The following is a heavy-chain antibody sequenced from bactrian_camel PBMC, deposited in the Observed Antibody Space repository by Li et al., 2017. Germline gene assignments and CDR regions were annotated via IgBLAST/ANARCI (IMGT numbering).Heavy chain of an antibody. J-gene: IGHJ6*01. CDR1: GFAFNSYY. CDR3: AREPTTEIRGSGAFGY. Sequence: HVQLVESGGGLVQPGGSLRLSCAASGFAFNSYYIHWVRQAPGKGLEWVSAINSGGDTTYSPDSLKGRITVSRDNTKNILYLQMNSLKSEDTALYYCAREPTTEIRGSGAFGYVGQGTQVTVS. D-gene: IGHD1*01. V-gene: IGHV3S1*01. CDR2: INSGGDTT.